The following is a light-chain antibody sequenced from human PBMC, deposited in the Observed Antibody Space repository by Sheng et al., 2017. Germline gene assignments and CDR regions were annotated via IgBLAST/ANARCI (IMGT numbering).Light chain of an antibody. V-gene: IGKV1-5*03. CDR3: QYYYDHSLT. J-gene: IGKJ4*01. CDR2: QAS. CDR1: QSIASW. Sequence: DIQMTQSPSTLSASVGDRVTITCRASQSIASWLAWYQQKPGEGPKLLIYQASTLESGVPSRFSGSGSGTEFTLTISSLQPDDFATYHCQYYYDHSLTFGGGTKVEIK.